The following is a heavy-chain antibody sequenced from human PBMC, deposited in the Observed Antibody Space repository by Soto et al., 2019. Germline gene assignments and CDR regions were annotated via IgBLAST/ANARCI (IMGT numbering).Heavy chain of an antibody. CDR3: SRGRAARSVDYYYYYGMDV. D-gene: IGHD6-6*01. V-gene: IGHV3-21*01. J-gene: IGHJ6*02. Sequence: PGGSLRLSCAASGFTFSSYSMNWVRQAPGKGLEWVSSISSSSSYIYYADSVKGRFTISRDNAKNSLYLQMNSLRAEDTAVYYCSRGRAARSVDYYYYYGMDVWGQGTTVTVSS. CDR2: ISSSSSYI. CDR1: GFTFSSYS.